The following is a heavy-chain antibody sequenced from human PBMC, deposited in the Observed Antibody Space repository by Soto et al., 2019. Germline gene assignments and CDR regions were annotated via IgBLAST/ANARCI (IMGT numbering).Heavy chain of an antibody. Sequence: GGSLRLSCAASGFTFSSYGMHWVRQAPGKGLEWVAVIWYDGSNKYYADSVKGRFTISRDNSKNTLYLQMNSLRAEDTAVYYCARAYHFWSGYPYYYYGMDVWGQGTTVTVSS. CDR3: ARAYHFWSGYPYYYYGMDV. J-gene: IGHJ6*02. CDR1: GFTFSSYG. CDR2: IWYDGSNK. D-gene: IGHD3-3*02. V-gene: IGHV3-33*01.